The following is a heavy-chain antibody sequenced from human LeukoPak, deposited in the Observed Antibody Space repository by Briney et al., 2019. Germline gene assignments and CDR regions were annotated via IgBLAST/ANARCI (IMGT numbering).Heavy chain of an antibody. CDR1: GGSISSSNW. Sequence: SGTLSLTCAVSGGSISSSNWWTWVRQPPGKGLEWIGEIYHRGSTNYNPSLRSRVAISLDTSKNQFSLEVSSVTAADTAVYYCARASVVTPPYYFDYWGQGPLVTVSS. J-gene: IGHJ4*02. CDR3: ARASVVTPPYYFDY. D-gene: IGHD2-21*02. CDR2: IYHRGST. V-gene: IGHV4-4*02.